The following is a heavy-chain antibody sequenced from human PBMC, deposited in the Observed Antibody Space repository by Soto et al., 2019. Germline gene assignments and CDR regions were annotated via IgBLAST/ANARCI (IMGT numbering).Heavy chain of an antibody. V-gene: IGHV1-18*01. CDR3: ARASRGYSYEAAFDY. CDR2: INASDGNR. D-gene: IGHD5-18*01. CDR1: GYSFSFYG. J-gene: IGHJ4*02. Sequence: ASVKVSCKASGYSFSFYGINWVRQAPGQGLEWMGWINASDGNRNYAQKIQGRVTMTTDTSTSTAYMELRSLRSDDTAVYYCARASRGYSYEAAFDYWGQGTLVTVSS.